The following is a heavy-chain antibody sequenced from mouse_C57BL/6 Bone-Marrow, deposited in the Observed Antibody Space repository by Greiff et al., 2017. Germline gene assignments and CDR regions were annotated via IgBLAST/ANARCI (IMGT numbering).Heavy chain of an antibody. Sequence: QVQLQPPGAELVKPGASVQVSCKASGYTFTSYWLPWVQQRPGQGLEWIGILYPSVSDTNYNQKFNGKATLTVDKSSSTAYMRRSSLTSEDSAVYYCAIEWRYGSNAMDYWGQGTSVTVSS. CDR1: GYTFTSYW. CDR2: LYPSVSDT. V-gene: IGHV1-74*01. CDR3: AIEWRYGSNAMDY. J-gene: IGHJ4*01. D-gene: IGHD1-1*01.